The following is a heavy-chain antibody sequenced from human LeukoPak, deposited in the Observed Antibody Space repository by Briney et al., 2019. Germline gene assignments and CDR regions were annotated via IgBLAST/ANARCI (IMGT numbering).Heavy chain of an antibody. J-gene: IGHJ4*02. Sequence: GGSLRLSCAASGFTFSSYWMHWGRQAPGKGLEWVSYISSSSSTIYYADSVKGRFTISRDNAKNSLYLQMNSLRAEDTAVYYCARDFGESAGHPLDYWGQGTLVTVSS. CDR1: GFTFSSYW. V-gene: IGHV3-48*01. CDR2: ISSSSSTI. D-gene: IGHD3-16*01. CDR3: ARDFGESAGHPLDY.